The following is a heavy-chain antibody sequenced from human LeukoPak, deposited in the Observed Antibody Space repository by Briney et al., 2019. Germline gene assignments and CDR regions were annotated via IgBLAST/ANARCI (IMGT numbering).Heavy chain of an antibody. CDR1: GGSISSYY. J-gene: IGHJ4*02. Sequence: SETLSLTCTVSGGSISSYYWSWIRQPPGKGLEWIGYMFCSGSTNYNPSLKSRVTISVDTSKNQFSLRLTSVTAADTAVYYCAAYDSSGYAFHYWGQGTLVTVSS. D-gene: IGHD3-22*01. CDR2: MFCSGST. V-gene: IGHV4-59*01. CDR3: AAYDSSGYAFHY.